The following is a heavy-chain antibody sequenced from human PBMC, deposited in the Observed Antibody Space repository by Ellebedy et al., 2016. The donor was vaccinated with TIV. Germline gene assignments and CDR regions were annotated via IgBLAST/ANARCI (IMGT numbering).Heavy chain of an antibody. D-gene: IGHD4-17*01. V-gene: IGHV3-7*01. CDR2: IKQDGSET. CDR1: GFTLSSYW. Sequence: GESLKISCAASGFTLSSYWVNWVRQTPGKGLEWLANIKQDGSETYYLDSVKGRFTISRDNSQNTLYLQMNSLRAEDTAVYYCAKANYADFPSYFDYWGLGTLVTVSS. J-gene: IGHJ4*02. CDR3: AKANYADFPSYFDY.